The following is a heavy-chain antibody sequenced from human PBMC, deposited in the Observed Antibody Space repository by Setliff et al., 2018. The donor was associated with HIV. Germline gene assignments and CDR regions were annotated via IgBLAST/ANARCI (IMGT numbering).Heavy chain of an antibody. Sequence: ASVKVSCKTSGYTFNSYAISWVRQAPGQGLEWMGWISAYNGNRNYAKKFQGRVTVTKDSSTSIAYMELSNLRSDDTAVYYCASHPQWLDRAEYFQHWGQGTLVTVSS. CDR1: GYTFNSYA. D-gene: IGHD6-19*01. CDR3: ASHPQWLDRAEYFQH. V-gene: IGHV1-18*01. J-gene: IGHJ1*01. CDR2: ISAYNGNR.